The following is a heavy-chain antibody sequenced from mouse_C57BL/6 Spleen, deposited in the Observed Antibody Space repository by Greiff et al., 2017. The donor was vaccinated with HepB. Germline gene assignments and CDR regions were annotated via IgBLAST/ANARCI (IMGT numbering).Heavy chain of an antibody. CDR2: IYPGSGNT. J-gene: IGHJ4*01. D-gene: IGHD1-1*01. V-gene: IGHV1-76*01. CDR3: ARLPLGYGSSYYAMDY. Sequence: QVQLQQSGAELVRPGASVKLSCQASGYTFTDYYINWVKQRPGQGLEWIARIYPGSGNTYYNEKFKGKATLTAEKSSSTAYRQLSSLTSEDSAVYFCARLPLGYGSSYYAMDYWGQGTSVTVSS. CDR1: GYTFTDYY.